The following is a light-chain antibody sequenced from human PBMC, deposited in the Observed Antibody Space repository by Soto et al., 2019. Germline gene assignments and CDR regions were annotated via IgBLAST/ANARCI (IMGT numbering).Light chain of an antibody. CDR3: QQYNQWPGT. Sequence: EVVLTHSPATLSVXXXXXPTXXXGASQSISSNLAWYQQKPGQSPRLLIYGASSRATGVPVRFSGSGSGVAFTLTISGLQSEDFAVYHCQQYNQWPGTFGQGTKVDI. J-gene: IGKJ1*01. CDR1: QSISSN. CDR2: GAS. V-gene: IGKV3-15*01.